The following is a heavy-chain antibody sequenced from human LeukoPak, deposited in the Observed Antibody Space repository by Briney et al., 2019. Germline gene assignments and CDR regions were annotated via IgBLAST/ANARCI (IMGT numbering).Heavy chain of an antibody. Sequence: GGSLRLACAASGFTFSRYEMNWVRQAPAKGRGWVSYISSRGSTIYYADYVKGRFTISSDNGKNSMYLQMNSLRAEDTAIYYCARDPYNGGYGDSFYYYMDVWGKGTTVTISS. D-gene: IGHD1-26*01. CDR2: ISSRGSTI. CDR3: ARDPYNGGYGDSFYYYMDV. J-gene: IGHJ6*03. V-gene: IGHV3-48*03. CDR1: GFTFSRYE.